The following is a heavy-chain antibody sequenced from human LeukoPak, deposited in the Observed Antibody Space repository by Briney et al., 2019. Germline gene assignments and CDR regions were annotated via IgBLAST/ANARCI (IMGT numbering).Heavy chain of an antibody. J-gene: IGHJ4*02. Sequence: GGSLRLSCAASGFTFSSYSLNWVRQAPGKGLEWVAVISYDGSNKYYADSVKGRFTISRDNAKDSLFLQMNSLRAEDTAVYYCARDPGRSGWDYWGQGALVTVSS. CDR1: GFTFSSYS. CDR3: ARDPGRSGWDY. D-gene: IGHD6-19*01. V-gene: IGHV3-30*03. CDR2: ISYDGSNK.